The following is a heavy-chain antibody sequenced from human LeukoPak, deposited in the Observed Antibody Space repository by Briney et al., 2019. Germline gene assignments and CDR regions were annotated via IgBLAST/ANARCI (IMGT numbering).Heavy chain of an antibody. CDR3: TTLGYHLDS. CDR2: FADGDTTT. J-gene: IGHJ4*02. CDR1: GFDFGAYE. D-gene: IGHD3-22*01. Sequence: PGGSLRLSCAASGFDFGAYEMNWVRQAPGKGLEWVAYFADGDTTTYYADSVKGRFIISRDNARNSLYLQMNSLRAEDTALYYCTTLGYHLDSWGQGTLVTASS. V-gene: IGHV3-48*03.